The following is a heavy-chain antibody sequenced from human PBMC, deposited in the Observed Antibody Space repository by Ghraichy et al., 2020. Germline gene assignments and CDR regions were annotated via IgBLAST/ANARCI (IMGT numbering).Heavy chain of an antibody. CDR3: AKPSIVATIWGYFQH. J-gene: IGHJ1*01. D-gene: IGHD5-12*01. CDR2: ISYDGSNK. Sequence: GASLNISCAASGFTFSSYGMHWVRQAPGKGLEWVAVISYDGSNKYYADSVKGRFTISRDNSKNTLYLQMNSLRAEDTAVYYCAKPSIVATIWGYFQHWGQGTLVTVSS. CDR1: GFTFSSYG. V-gene: IGHV3-30*18.